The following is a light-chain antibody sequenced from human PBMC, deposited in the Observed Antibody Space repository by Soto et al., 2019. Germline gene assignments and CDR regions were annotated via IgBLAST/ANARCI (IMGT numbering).Light chain of an antibody. CDR1: QGIRND. CDR2: AAS. Sequence: DIQMTQSPSSLSASVGDRVTITCRASQGIRNDLGWYQQKPGKAPKRLIYAASSLQSGVPSRFSGSGSGTQFTLTISRLEPEDFAVYFCQQYGYSPPFTFGPGTKVDIK. V-gene: IGKV1-17*01. J-gene: IGKJ3*01. CDR3: QQYGYSPPFT.